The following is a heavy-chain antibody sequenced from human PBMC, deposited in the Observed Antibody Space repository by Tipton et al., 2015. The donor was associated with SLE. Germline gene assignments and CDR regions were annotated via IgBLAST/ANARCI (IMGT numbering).Heavy chain of an antibody. Sequence: TLSLTCTVSGGSISSGGYSWSWIRQHPGKGLEWIGYIYYSGSTYYNPSLKSRVTISVDTSKNQFSLKLSSVTAADTAVYYCARDAGRDITGTHGAFDIWGQGTMVTVSS. CDR3: ARDAGRDITGTHGAFDI. D-gene: IGHD1-20*01. V-gene: IGHV4-31*03. CDR1: GGSISSGGYS. J-gene: IGHJ3*02. CDR2: IYYSGST.